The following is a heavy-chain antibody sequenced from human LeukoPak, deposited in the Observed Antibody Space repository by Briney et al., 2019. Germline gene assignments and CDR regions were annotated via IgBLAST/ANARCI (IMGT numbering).Heavy chain of an antibody. CDR1: GFTFDGYA. CDR3: AKDKSGGWDGVDY. CDR2: ISRNSGSI. Sequence: GRSLRLSCAVSGFTFDGYAMHWVRQAPGKGLEWVSGISRNSGSIGYADSVKGRFTISRDNAKNSLCLQMNSLRAEDTALYYCAKDKSGGWDGVDYWGQGTLVTVSS. J-gene: IGHJ4*02. V-gene: IGHV3-9*01. D-gene: IGHD6-19*01.